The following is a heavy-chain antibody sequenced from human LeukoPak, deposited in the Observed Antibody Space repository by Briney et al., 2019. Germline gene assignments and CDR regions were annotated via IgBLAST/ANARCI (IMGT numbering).Heavy chain of an antibody. CDR1: GFTFDDYA. CDR2: ISWNSGSI. Sequence: GRSLRLSCAASGFTFDDYAMHWVRQAPGKGLEWVSGISWNSGSIGYADSVKGRFTISRDNAKNSLYLQMNSLRAEDTALYYCAKDQSRRGSGGLNPFDYWGQGTLVTVSS. CDR3: AKDQSRRGSGGLNPFDY. D-gene: IGHD3-10*01. J-gene: IGHJ4*02. V-gene: IGHV3-9*01.